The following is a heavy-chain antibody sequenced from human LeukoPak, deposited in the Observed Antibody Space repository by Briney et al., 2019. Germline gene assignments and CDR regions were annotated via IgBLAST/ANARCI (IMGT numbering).Heavy chain of an antibody. Sequence: PGGSLRLSCAASGFTFSTYWMNWYRQAPGKGLEWVCNINQDASEINYVASVRGRFTISRDNAKNSLHLHMNSLRAEEKAVYYCATDRDNSDWQKRFDSWRQGTLVTVSS. CDR2: INQDASEI. CDR3: ATDRDNSDWQKRFDS. J-gene: IGHJ4*02. V-gene: IGHV3-7*01. D-gene: IGHD2-21*02. CDR1: GFTFSTYW.